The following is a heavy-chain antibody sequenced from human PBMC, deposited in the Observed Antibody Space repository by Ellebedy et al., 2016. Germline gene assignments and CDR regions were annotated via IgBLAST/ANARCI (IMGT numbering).Heavy chain of an antibody. J-gene: IGHJ4*02. D-gene: IGHD5-24*01. CDR2: LIPVFGAA. V-gene: IGHV1-69*13. CDR3: VRDRDGMAGTNLDY. CDR1: GGTFSTYA. Sequence: SVKVSCXASGGTFSTYAISWVRQAPGQGLEWMGGLIPVFGAANYAQNFQDRVKITADESTSTAYMELSSLKSDDTAVYYCVRDRDGMAGTNLDYWGQGTLVTVSS.